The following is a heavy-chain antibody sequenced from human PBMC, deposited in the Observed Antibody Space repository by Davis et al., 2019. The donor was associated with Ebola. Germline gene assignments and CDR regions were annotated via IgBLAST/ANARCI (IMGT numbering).Heavy chain of an antibody. CDR3: IRGSRGWYFDL. D-gene: IGHD3-10*01. Sequence: SQTLSLTCAISGDSVSSNSAAWNWMRQSPSRGLEWLGRTYYRSKWYNDYAVSVKSRITINPDTSKNHFSLQLNSVTPEDTAVYYCIRGSRGWYFDLWGRGTLVTVSS. V-gene: IGHV6-1*01. CDR2: TYYRSKWYN. CDR1: GDSVSSNSAA. J-gene: IGHJ2*01.